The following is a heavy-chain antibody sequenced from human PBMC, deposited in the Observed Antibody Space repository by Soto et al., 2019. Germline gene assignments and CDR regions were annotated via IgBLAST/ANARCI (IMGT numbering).Heavy chain of an antibody. CDR2: IVVGNGNT. D-gene: IGHD3-10*01. CDR3: AAELPTMVRGVITVDYYYGMGV. Sequence: SVKVSCKASGFTFTSYAMQWVRQAPGQRLEWIGWIVVGNGNTNYAQKFQDRVTMTRDISTSTAYMELSSLRSEDTAVYYCAAELPTMVRGVITVDYYYGMGVRGQ. CDR1: GFTFTSYA. V-gene: IGHV1-58*02. J-gene: IGHJ6*02.